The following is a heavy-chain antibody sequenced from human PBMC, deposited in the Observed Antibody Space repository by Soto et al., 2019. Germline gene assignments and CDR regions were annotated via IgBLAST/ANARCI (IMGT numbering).Heavy chain of an antibody. D-gene: IGHD3-16*02. CDR1: GGSISSYY. CDR2: IYYSGST. J-gene: IGHJ4*02. CDR3: ARLMITFRGVIDLIDY. Sequence: SETLSLTCTVSGGSISSYYWSWIRQPPGKGLEWIGYIYYSGSTNYNPSLKSRVTISVDTSKNQFSLKLSSVTAADTAVYYCARLMITFRGVIDLIDYWDQGTLVTVSS. V-gene: IGHV4-59*08.